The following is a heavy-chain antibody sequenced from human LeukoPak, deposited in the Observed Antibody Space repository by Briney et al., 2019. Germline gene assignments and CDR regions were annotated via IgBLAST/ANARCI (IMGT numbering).Heavy chain of an antibody. Sequence: GGSLRLSCAASGFTFSDYYMSWIRQAPGKGLEWVSYISSSGSTIYYADSVKGRFTISRDNSKNTLYLQMNSLRAEDTAVYYCAKDVAAAGYFDYWGQGTLVTVSS. CDR3: AKDVAAAGYFDY. CDR2: ISSSGSTI. V-gene: IGHV3-11*01. J-gene: IGHJ4*02. CDR1: GFTFSDYY. D-gene: IGHD6-13*01.